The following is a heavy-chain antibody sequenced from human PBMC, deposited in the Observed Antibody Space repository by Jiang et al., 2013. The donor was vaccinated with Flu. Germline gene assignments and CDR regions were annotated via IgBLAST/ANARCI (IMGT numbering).Heavy chain of an antibody. CDR1: SISSGDYY. CDR2: LLHGST. D-gene: IGHD3-10*01. Sequence: SISSGDYYWSWIRQPPREGPGVDWVHLLHGSTYYNPSLKSRVTISVDTSKNQFSLKLSSVTAADTAVYYCARVGRYGSGREFDYWGQGTLVTVSS. V-gene: IGHV4-30-4*01. CDR3: ARVGRYGSGREFDY. J-gene: IGHJ4*02.